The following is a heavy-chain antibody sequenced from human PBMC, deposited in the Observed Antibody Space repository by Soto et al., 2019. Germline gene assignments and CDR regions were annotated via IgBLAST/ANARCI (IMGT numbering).Heavy chain of an antibody. J-gene: IGHJ6*02. CDR2: ISYDGSDK. CDR3: ARDDYDSSSYYGSYYYGMDV. D-gene: IGHD3-22*01. V-gene: IGHV3-30-3*01. CDR1: GFIFRSYA. Sequence: GGSLRLCCAASGFIFRSYAMHCVRQAPGKGLEWVTVISYDGSDKYYADSVKGRFTISRDNSKNTLYLQMNSLTTEDTALYYCARDDYDSSSYYGSYYYGMDVWGQGTTVTVS.